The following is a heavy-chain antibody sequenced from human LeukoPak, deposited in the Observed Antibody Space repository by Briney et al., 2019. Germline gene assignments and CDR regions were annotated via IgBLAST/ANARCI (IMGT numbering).Heavy chain of an antibody. CDR2: INHSGST. CDR3: ARGGYVLFDY. V-gene: IGHV4-34*01. CDR1: GGSFSGYY. D-gene: IGHD5-12*01. Sequence: SETLSLTCAVYGGSFSGYYWSWIRQPPGKGLEWIGEINHSGSTNYHPSLKSRVTISVDTSKNQFSLKLSSVTAADTAVYYCARGGYVLFDYWGQGTLVTVSS. J-gene: IGHJ4*02.